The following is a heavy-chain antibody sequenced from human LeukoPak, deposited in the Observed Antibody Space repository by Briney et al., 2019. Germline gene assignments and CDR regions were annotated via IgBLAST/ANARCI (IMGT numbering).Heavy chain of an antibody. CDR3: ARDSKDPDWDLDAFDI. CDR2: ISAYNGNT. Sequence: GASVKVSCKASGYTFTSYGISWVRKPPGQGLEWMGFISAYNGNTNYAQKLQGRVTTTTDTSTSTAYMEVRSLRSDDTAVYYCARDSKDPDWDLDAFDIWGQGTMVTVSS. CDR1: GYTFTSYG. J-gene: IGHJ3*02. D-gene: IGHD3-9*01. V-gene: IGHV1-18*01.